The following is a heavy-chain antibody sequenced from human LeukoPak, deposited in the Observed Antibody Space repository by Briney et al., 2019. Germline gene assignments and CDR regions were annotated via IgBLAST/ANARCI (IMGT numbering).Heavy chain of an antibody. Sequence: PGGSLRLSCAASGFTFSSYEMNWVRQAPGKGLEWVSYISSSGSTIYYADSVKGRFTISRDNSKNTLYLQMNSLRAEDTAVYYCAKEGSEEWLLLPGAFDIWGQGTMVTVSS. V-gene: IGHV3-48*03. CDR3: AKEGSEEWLLLPGAFDI. D-gene: IGHD3-22*01. J-gene: IGHJ3*02. CDR2: ISSSGSTI. CDR1: GFTFSSYE.